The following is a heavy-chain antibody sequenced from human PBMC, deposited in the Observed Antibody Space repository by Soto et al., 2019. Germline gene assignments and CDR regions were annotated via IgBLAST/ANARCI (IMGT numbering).Heavy chain of an antibody. CDR1: GFIFSDYA. D-gene: IGHD3-3*01. J-gene: IGHJ6*02. CDR2: LSYDGNRR. V-gene: IGHV3-30-3*01. Sequence: GGALRLSCVASGFIFSDYAMHWVRQAPGRGLEWVAALSYDGNRRYYLDSVKGRFTFSRDNSRNTLFLQMSSLSADDTAVYYCARGGVVLRFLEWLPDYYTMDVWGHGTPVTVSS. CDR3: ARGGVVLRFLEWLPDYYTMDV.